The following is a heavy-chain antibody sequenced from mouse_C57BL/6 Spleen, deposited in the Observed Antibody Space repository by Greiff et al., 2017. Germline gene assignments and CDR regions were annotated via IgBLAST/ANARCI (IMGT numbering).Heavy chain of an antibody. CDR1: GYTFSSYW. D-gene: IGHD1-1*01. J-gene: IGHJ4*01. CDR3: ASSITTVDYAMDY. V-gene: IGHV1-72*01. Sequence: QVQLQQPGAELVKPGASVKLSCKASGYTFSSYWMHWVKQRPGRGLEWIGRIDPDSGGTKYNEKFKSKATLTVDKPSSTAYMQLSSLTSEDSAVYYGASSITTVDYAMDYWGQGTSVTVSS. CDR2: IDPDSGGT.